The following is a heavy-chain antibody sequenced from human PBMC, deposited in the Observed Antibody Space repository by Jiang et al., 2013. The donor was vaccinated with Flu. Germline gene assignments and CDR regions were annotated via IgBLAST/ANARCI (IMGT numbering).Heavy chain of an antibody. Sequence: SGAEVKKPGASVKVSCKASGYGFTSFGINWVRQAPGQRPEWLGWISSGRGDTRYSPKFQDRLTLTADPSATTVYLELISLTSADTAVYYCARDRIGIINPFYFDYWGQGTLVTVSS. V-gene: IGHV1-3*01. D-gene: IGHD2-21*01. CDR1: GYGFTSFG. J-gene: IGHJ4*02. CDR3: ARDRIGIINPFYFDY. CDR2: ISSGRGDT.